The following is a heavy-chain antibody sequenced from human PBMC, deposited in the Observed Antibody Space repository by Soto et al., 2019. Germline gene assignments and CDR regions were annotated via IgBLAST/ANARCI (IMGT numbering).Heavy chain of an antibody. CDR1: GGSISSYY. D-gene: IGHD3-3*01. Sequence: QVQLQESGPGLVKPSETLSLTCTVSGGSISSYYWSWIRQPPGKGLEWIGYIYYSGSTNYNPSLKSRVTISVDTSKNQFSLKLSSVTAADTAVYYCARLSSRADFWSGYYPPSNWFDPWGQGTLVTVSS. CDR3: ARLSSRADFWSGYYPPSNWFDP. V-gene: IGHV4-59*08. CDR2: IYYSGST. J-gene: IGHJ5*02.